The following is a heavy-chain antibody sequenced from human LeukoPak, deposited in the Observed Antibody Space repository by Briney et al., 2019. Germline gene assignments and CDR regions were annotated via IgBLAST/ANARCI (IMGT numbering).Heavy chain of an antibody. CDR2: ISSSSSYI. CDR3: ARDRGYYYDSSALVDY. V-gene: IGHV3-21*01. CDR1: GFIFNDYA. J-gene: IGHJ4*02. D-gene: IGHD3-22*01. Sequence: PGTSLRLSCKASGFIFNDYAMHWVRQAPGKGLEWVSSISSSSSYIYYADSVKGRFTISRDNAKNSLYLQMNSLRAEDTAVYYCARDRGYYYDSSALVDYWGQGTLVTVSS.